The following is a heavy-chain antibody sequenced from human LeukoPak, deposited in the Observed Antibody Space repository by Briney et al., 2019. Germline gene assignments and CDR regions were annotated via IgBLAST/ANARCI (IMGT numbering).Heavy chain of an antibody. CDR3: AREWLYSGSYIDY. D-gene: IGHD1-26*01. Sequence: GGSLRVSCAASGFTFSSYWMHWVRQAPGNGLVWVARISSDESSTAYADSVKGRFTISRDNAKNTLYLQMNSLRAEDTAVYYCAREWLYSGSYIDYWGQGALVTVSS. V-gene: IGHV3-74*01. J-gene: IGHJ4*02. CDR2: ISSDESST. CDR1: GFTFSSYW.